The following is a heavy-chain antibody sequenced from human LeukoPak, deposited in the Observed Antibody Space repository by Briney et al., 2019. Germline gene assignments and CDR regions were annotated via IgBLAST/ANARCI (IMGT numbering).Heavy chain of an antibody. CDR2: ISAYNGDT. CDR3: ARDPVGATDY. D-gene: IGHD1-26*01. J-gene: IGHJ4*02. CDR1: GYTFTGYY. V-gene: IGHV1-18*04. Sequence: GASVKVSCKASGYTFTGYYMHWVRQAPGQGLEWMGWISAYNGDTNYAQKLQGRVTMTTDTSTTTAYMELRSLRSDDTAVYYCARDPVGATDYWGQGTLVTVSS.